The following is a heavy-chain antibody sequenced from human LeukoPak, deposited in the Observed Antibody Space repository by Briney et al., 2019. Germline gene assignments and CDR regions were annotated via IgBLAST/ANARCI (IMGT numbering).Heavy chain of an antibody. CDR2: IDPHGGGT. CDR1: GYTFTDYA. J-gene: IGHJ4*02. D-gene: IGHD3-9*01. CDR3: TRDLTISGPIGY. V-gene: IGHV1-2*06. Sequence: ASVKVSCKASGYTFTDYAIHWVRQAPGQGLEWMGRIDPHGGGTNYAQKFQGRVTLTRDASISTAYMDLSRLRSDDTAFYYCTRDLTISGPIGYWGQETLVTVSS.